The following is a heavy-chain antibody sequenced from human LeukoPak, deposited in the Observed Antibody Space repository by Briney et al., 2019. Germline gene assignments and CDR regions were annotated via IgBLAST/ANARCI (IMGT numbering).Heavy chain of an antibody. D-gene: IGHD3-22*01. CDR2: FDPEDGEL. CDR1: GYTLTELS. Sequence: ASVKVSRKVSGYTLTELSMHWVRQAPGKGLDWMGGFDPEDGELIYAPKFQDRVNMTEDTSTDTACMELSSLRSDHTAVYYCTTEKDDSSGYYYFHYWSQGTLVTVSS. J-gene: IGHJ4*02. CDR3: TTEKDDSSGYYYFHY. V-gene: IGHV1-24*01.